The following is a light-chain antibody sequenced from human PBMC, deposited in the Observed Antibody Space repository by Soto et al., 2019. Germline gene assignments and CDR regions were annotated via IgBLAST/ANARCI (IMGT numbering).Light chain of an antibody. J-gene: IGLJ1*01. CDR3: TSYAGTYSFFYV. Sequence: QSALTQPPSASGSPGQSVTISCTGTSSDVGAYNYVSWYQQLPGKAPKLIIYEVSKRPSGVPDRFSGSKSGNTASLTDSGLQAEDEADYYCTSYAGTYSFFYVFGTGTKLTVL. CDR2: EVS. CDR1: SSDVGAYNY. V-gene: IGLV2-8*01.